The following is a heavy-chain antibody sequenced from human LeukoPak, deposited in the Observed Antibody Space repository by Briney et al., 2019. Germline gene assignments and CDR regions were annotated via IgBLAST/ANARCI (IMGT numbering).Heavy chain of an antibody. CDR2: ISGSGGST. CDR3: AKIYCSGGSCQYYYYYYGMDV. D-gene: IGHD2-15*01. V-gene: IGHV3-23*01. Sequence: SGGSLRLSCAASGFTFSSYAMSWVRQAPGKGLEWVSPISGSGGSTYYADSVKGRFTISRDNSKNTLYLQMNSLRAEDTAVYYCAKIYCSGGSCQYYYYYYGMDVWGQGTTVTVSS. J-gene: IGHJ6*02. CDR1: GFTFSSYA.